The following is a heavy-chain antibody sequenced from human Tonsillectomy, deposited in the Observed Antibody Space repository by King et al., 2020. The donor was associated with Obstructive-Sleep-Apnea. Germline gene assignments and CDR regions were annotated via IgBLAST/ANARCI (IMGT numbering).Heavy chain of an antibody. CDR1: GFTFSSYS. CDR2: ISSSSSYI. D-gene: IGHD4-17*01. CDR3: AREATVTHDDAFDI. J-gene: IGHJ3*02. Sequence: VQLVESGGGLVKPGGSLRLSCAASGFTFSSYSMNWVRQAPGKGLEWVSSISSSSSYIYYADSVKGRFTISRDNAKNSLYLQMNSLRAEDTAVYYCAREATVTHDDAFDIWGQGTMVTVSS. V-gene: IGHV3-21*01.